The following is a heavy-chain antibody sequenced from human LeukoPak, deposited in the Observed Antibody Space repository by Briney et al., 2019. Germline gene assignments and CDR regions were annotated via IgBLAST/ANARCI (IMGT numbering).Heavy chain of an antibody. V-gene: IGHV3-48*04. CDR2: ISGDTRTI. D-gene: IGHD1-26*01. J-gene: IGHJ4*02. CDR3: ARGGATKTFDF. CDR1: GFTFTHYG. Sequence: PGGSLRLSCSAPGFTFTHYGMDWVRQAPGKGLEWVSYISGDTRTIYYADSVKGRFTISRDTAENSVYLQMHILRAEDTAVYYCARGGATKTFDFWGQGSLVTVSS.